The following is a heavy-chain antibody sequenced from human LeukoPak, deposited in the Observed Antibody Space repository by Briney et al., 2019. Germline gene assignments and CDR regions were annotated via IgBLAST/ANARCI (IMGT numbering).Heavy chain of an antibody. CDR1: GFTFSSYG. CDR3: AKMAAAAGVDY. Sequence: PGGSLRLSCAASGFTFSSYGMHWVRQAPGKGLEWVAVISYDGSNKYYADSVKGRFTISRDNSKNTLYLQMNSLRAGDTAVYYCAKMAAAAGVDYWGQGTLVTVSS. J-gene: IGHJ4*02. CDR2: ISYDGSNK. D-gene: IGHD6-13*01. V-gene: IGHV3-30*18.